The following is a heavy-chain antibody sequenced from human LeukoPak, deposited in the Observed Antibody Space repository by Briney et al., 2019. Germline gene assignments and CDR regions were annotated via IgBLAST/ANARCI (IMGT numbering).Heavy chain of an antibody. CDR2: IFATGST. CDR3: ARERWRQWGYSYYYYMDV. CDR1: GDSITSGSYY. Sequence: SETLSLTCSVSGDSITSGSYYWSWIRQPPGKGLEWIGRIFATGSTNYNPSLERRVTISLDTSKNGFSLKLTSVTAADTAVYFCARERWRQWGYSYYYYMDVWGKGTTVTVSS. V-gene: IGHV4-61*02. D-gene: IGHD5-24*01. J-gene: IGHJ6*03.